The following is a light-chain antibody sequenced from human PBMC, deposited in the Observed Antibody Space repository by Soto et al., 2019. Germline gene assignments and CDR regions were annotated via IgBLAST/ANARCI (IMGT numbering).Light chain of an antibody. CDR3: QQYNNWPGT. V-gene: IGKV3-15*01. CDR1: QSVSSN. Sequence: EIVMTQSPATLSVSPGERATLSCRASQSVSSNLAWYQQKPGQAPRLLIYGASTRATGIPARFSGSGPGTECTLTISSLQSEDFAVYYCQQYNNWPGTFGQGTKVEIK. J-gene: IGKJ1*01. CDR2: GAS.